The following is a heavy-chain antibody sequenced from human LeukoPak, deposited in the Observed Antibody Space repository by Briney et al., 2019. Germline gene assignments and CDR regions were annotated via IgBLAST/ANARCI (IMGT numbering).Heavy chain of an antibody. CDR3: AREGYDSSGCYRYWYFDL. D-gene: IGHD3-22*01. V-gene: IGHV4-59*01. Sequence: SETLSLTCTVSGGSISSYYWSWIRQPPGKGLGWIGYTYYSGSTNYNPSLKSRVTISVDTSKNQFSLKLSSVTAADTAVYYCAREGYDSSGCYRYWYFDLWGRGTLVTVSS. CDR1: GGSISSYY. J-gene: IGHJ2*01. CDR2: TYYSGST.